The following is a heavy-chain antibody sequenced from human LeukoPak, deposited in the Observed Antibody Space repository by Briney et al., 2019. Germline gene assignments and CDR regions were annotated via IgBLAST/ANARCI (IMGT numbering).Heavy chain of an antibody. Sequence: ASVKVSCKASGYTFTSYGISWVRQAPGQRLEWMGWISAYNGNTNYAQKLQGRVTMTTDTSTSTAYMELRSLRSDDTAVYYCARDINGGGSWGIFDYWGQGTLVTVSS. D-gene: IGHD1-26*01. CDR1: GYTFTSYG. V-gene: IGHV1-18*01. CDR2: ISAYNGNT. J-gene: IGHJ4*02. CDR3: ARDINGGGSWGIFDY.